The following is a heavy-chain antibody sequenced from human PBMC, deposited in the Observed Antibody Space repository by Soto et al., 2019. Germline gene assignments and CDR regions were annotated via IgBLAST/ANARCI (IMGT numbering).Heavy chain of an antibody. CDR3: ARDPPTGTTLDWADS. V-gene: IGHV3-21*01. CDR2: ISSSGSFM. J-gene: IGHJ4*02. D-gene: IGHD1-7*01. CDR1: GFSFSSDS. Sequence: EVQLVDSGEGLVKPGGSLRLSCAASGFSFSSDSMGWVRQAPGKGLEWVSSISSSGSFMNYADSVKGRFTISRDNAKNSLYLQMSGLKDEDTAVYYCARDPPTGTTLDWADSWGQGTLVTVSS.